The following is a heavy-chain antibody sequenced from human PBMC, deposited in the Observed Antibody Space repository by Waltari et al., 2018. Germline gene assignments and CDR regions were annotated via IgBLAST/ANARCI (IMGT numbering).Heavy chain of an antibody. CDR1: GGSISSSSYY. CDR3: ARDAPLDSSGYYGYYFDY. V-gene: IGHV4-39*07. D-gene: IGHD3-22*01. CDR2: IYYSGST. J-gene: IGHJ4*02. Sequence: QLQLQESGPGLVKPSETLSLTCTVSGGSISSSSYYWGWIRQPPGKGLEWIGSIYYSGSTYYADSVKGRFTISRDNSKNTLYLQMNSLRAEDTAVYYCARDAPLDSSGYYGYYFDYWGQGTLVTVSS.